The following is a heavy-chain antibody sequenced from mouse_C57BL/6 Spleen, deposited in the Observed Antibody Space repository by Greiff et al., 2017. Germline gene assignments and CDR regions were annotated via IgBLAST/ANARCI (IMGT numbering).Heavy chain of an antibody. J-gene: IGHJ3*01. CDR2: INPNNGGT. Sequence: VQLQQSGPELVKPGASVKMSCKASGYTFTDYNMHWVKQSHGKSLEWIGYINPNNGGTSYNQKFKGKATLTVYKSYSTAYMALSSLTSEDSAVYYCARENYYGSSFAYWGQGTLVTVSA. CDR3: ARENYYGSSFAY. V-gene: IGHV1-22*01. CDR1: GYTFTDYN. D-gene: IGHD1-1*01.